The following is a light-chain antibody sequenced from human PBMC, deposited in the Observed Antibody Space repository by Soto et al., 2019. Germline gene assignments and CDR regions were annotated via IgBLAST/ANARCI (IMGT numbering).Light chain of an antibody. V-gene: IGLV2-14*01. J-gene: IGLJ1*01. CDR2: EVS. CDR1: SSDVGGYNY. CDR3: SSYTSSSRV. Sequence: QSVLTQPASVSGSPGQSITISCTGTSSDVGGYNYVSWYQQHPGKAPKLMIYEVSNRPSGVFNRFSGSKSGNTASLTISGLLTEDEADYYCSSYTSSSRVFGTGTKV.